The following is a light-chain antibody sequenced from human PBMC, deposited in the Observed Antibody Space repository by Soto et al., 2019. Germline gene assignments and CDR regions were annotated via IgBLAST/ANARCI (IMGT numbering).Light chain of an antibody. J-gene: IGLJ1*01. CDR2: DVS. CDR3: NSHTSGDFRV. CDR1: SSDVGGYNY. Sequence: QSVLTQPASVSGSPGQSITISCTGTSSDVGGYNYVSWYQQHPDKAPRLMIYDVSNRPSGVSDRFSGSKSGDTASLTISGLQAEDEADYYCNSHTSGDFRVFGTGTKVTVL. V-gene: IGLV2-14*03.